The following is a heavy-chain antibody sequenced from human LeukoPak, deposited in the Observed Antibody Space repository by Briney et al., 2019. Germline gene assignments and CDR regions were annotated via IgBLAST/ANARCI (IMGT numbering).Heavy chain of an antibody. CDR3: ARSPRGVAYNWFDP. CDR1: GGSFSGYY. V-gene: IGHV4-34*01. J-gene: IGHJ5*02. Sequence: PSETLSLTCAVYGGSFSGYYWSWIRQPPGKGLEWIGSIYYSGSTYYNPSLKSRVTISVDTSKNQFSLKLSSVTAADTAVYYCARSPRGVAYNWFDPWGQGTLVTVSS. CDR2: IYYSGST. D-gene: IGHD2-15*01.